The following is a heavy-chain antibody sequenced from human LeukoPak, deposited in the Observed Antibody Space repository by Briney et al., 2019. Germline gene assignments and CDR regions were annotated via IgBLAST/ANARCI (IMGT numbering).Heavy chain of an antibody. Sequence: LPGGSLRLSCAASGFTFSSYAMSWVRQAPGKGLEWVSAFSGSGGSTYYADSVKGRFTISRDNSKNTLYLQMNSLRAEDTAVYYCAKVDYDILTGYPGYFDYWGQGTLVTVSS. CDR2: FSGSGGST. CDR3: AKVDYDILTGYPGYFDY. D-gene: IGHD3-9*01. V-gene: IGHV3-23*01. CDR1: GFTFSSYA. J-gene: IGHJ4*02.